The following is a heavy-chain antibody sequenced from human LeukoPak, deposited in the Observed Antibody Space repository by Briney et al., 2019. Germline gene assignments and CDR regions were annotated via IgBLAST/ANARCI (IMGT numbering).Heavy chain of an antibody. Sequence: PSETLSLTCTVSGGSINSYYWSWIRQPPGKGLEWIGYISYSGSTNYNPSPKSRVTISLDTSKNQFFLKLSSVTAADTALYYCARGNANWGQGTLVTVSS. CDR3: ARGNAN. CDR1: GGSINSYY. CDR2: ISYSGST. V-gene: IGHV4-59*01. J-gene: IGHJ4*02.